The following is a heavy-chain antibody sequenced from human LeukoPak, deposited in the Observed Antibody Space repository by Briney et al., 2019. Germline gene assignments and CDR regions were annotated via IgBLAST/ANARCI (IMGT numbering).Heavy chain of an antibody. CDR2: IYTSGST. CDR3: ARDHNSGYDGWFDP. D-gene: IGHD5-12*01. CDR1: GGSISSGSYY. V-gene: IGHV4-61*02. J-gene: IGHJ5*02. Sequence: SETLSLTCTVSGGSISSGSYYWSWIRQPAGKGLEWIGRIYTSGSTNYNPSLKSRVTISVDTSKNQFSLKLSSVTAADTAVYYCARDHNSGYDGWFDPWGQGTLVTVSS.